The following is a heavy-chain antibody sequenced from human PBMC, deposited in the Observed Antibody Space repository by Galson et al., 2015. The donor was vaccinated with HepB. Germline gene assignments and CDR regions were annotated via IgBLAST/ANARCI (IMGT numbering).Heavy chain of an antibody. J-gene: IGHJ3*02. CDR3: ARVTAKSDAFDI. CDR2: INPSGGST. V-gene: IGHV1-46*04. Sequence: SVKVSCKASGYTFTSYYMHWVRQAPGQGLEWMGIINPSGGSTSYAQKLQGRVTMTRDTSTSTVYMELSSLRPEDTAVYYCARVTAKSDAFDIWGQGTMVTVSS. CDR1: GYTFTSYY.